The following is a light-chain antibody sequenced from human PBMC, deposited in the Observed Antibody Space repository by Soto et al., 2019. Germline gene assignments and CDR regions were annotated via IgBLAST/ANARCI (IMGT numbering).Light chain of an antibody. CDR2: RND. V-gene: IGLV1-47*01. CDR3: AACNDSLSGVV. CDR1: SSNIGTNY. Sequence: QSVLTQPPSASATPGQRVTISCSGSSSNIGTNYVYWYQHLPGTAPKLLINRNDQRPSGVADRFSASMSGTAATLAIGGLRSEDEADYYCAACNDSLSGVVFGGGTKLTVL. J-gene: IGLJ2*01.